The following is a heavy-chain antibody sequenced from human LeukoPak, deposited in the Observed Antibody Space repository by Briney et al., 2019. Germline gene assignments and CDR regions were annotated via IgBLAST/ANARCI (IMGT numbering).Heavy chain of an antibody. D-gene: IGHD1-26*01. V-gene: IGHV4-39*07. CDR2: IYYSGST. CDR1: GGSISSSSYY. Sequence: PSETLSLTCTVSGGSISSSSYYWGWIRQPPGKGLEWIGSIYYSGSTYYNPSLKSRVTISVDTSKNQFSLKLSSVTAADTAVYYCARETVGATPQFDYWGQGTLVTVSS. CDR3: ARETVGATPQFDY. J-gene: IGHJ4*02.